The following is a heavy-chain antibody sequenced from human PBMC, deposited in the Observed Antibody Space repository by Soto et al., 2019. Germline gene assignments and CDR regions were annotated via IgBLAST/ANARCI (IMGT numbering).Heavy chain of an antibody. V-gene: IGHV4-30-4*01. CDR2: IYYSGST. D-gene: IGHD2-2*01. CDR1: GGSISSGDYY. CDR3: ASYCSSTSCYVFDY. Sequence: SETLSLTFTVSGGSISSGDYYWSWIRQPPGKGLEWIGYIYYSGSTYYNPSLKSRVTISVDTSKNQFSLKLSSVTAADTAVYYCASYCSSTSCYVFDYWGQGTLVTVSS. J-gene: IGHJ4*02.